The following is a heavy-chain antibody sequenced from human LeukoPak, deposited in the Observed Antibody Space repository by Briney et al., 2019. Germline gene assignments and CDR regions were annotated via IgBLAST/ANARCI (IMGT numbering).Heavy chain of an antibody. CDR1: GFSVSSSY. CDR2: IYSAGST. D-gene: IGHD4-17*01. V-gene: IGHV3-53*01. J-gene: IGHJ4*02. CDR3: ARPAMGDYVRFPNDY. Sequence: GGSLRLSCETSGFSVSSSYMTWVRQAPGKGLEWVSIIYSAGSTYYADSVKGRFTISRDNSKNTLYLQMNSLRADDTALYYCARPAMGDYVRFPNDYWGQGTLVTVSS.